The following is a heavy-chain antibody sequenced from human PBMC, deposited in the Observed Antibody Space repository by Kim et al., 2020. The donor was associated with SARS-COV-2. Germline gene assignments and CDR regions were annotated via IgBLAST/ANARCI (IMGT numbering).Heavy chain of an antibody. J-gene: IGHJ6*02. Sequence: SETLSLTCAVYGGSFSGYYWSWIRQPPGKGLEWIGEINHSGSTNYNPSLKSRVTISVDTSKNLFSLKLSSVTAADTAVYYCARVRRDIVVVPAAIQGPTNCSDYYGMDVWGQGTTVTVSS. V-gene: IGHV4-34*01. CDR1: GGSFSGYY. D-gene: IGHD2-2*02. CDR2: INHSGST. CDR3: ARVRRDIVVVPAAIQGPTNCSDYYGMDV.